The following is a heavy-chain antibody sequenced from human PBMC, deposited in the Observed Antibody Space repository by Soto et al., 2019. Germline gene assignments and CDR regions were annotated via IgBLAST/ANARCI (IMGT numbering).Heavy chain of an antibody. CDR3: ATIGNSSGYFPRRGAFDI. D-gene: IGHD3-22*01. CDR2: IYHSGST. Sequence: SETLSLTCAVSGYSISSGYYWGWIRQPPGKGLEWIGSIYHSGSTYYNPSLKSRVTISVDTSKNQFSLKLSSVTAADTAVYYCATIGNSSGYFPRRGAFDIWGQGTMVTVSS. CDR1: GYSISSGYY. V-gene: IGHV4-38-2*01. J-gene: IGHJ3*02.